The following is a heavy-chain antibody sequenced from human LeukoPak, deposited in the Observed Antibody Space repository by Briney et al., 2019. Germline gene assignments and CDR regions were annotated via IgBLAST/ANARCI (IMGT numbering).Heavy chain of an antibody. J-gene: IGHJ6*02. CDR3: ARERMATTPYYYYGMDV. V-gene: IGHV4-39*07. CDR2: IYYSGST. CDR1: GGSISSYY. D-gene: IGHD5-24*01. Sequence: SETLSLTCTVSGGSISSYYWGWIRQPPGKGLEWIGSIYYSGSTYYNPSLKSRVTISVDTSKNQFSLKLSSVTAADTAVYYCARERMATTPYYYYGMDVWGQGTTVTVSS.